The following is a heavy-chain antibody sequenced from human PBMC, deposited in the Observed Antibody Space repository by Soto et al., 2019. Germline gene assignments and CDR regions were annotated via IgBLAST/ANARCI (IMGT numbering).Heavy chain of an antibody. CDR2: IYYSGST. CDR1: GGSISSYY. CDR3: ARQEGGVAGIKALDY. D-gene: IGHD6-19*01. V-gene: IGHV4-59*01. J-gene: IGHJ4*02. Sequence: PSGTLSLTCTVSGGSISSYYWSWIRQPPGKGLEWIGYIYYSGSTNYNPSLKSRVTISVDTSKNQFSLKLSSVTAADTAVYYCARQEGGVAGIKALDYWGQGTLVTVSS.